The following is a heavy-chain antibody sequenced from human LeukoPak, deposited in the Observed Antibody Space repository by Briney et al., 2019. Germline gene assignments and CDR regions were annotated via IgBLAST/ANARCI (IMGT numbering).Heavy chain of an antibody. CDR1: GFTFSTYW. Sequence: GGSLRLSCAASGFTFSTYWMHWVRQAPGKGLVWVSRIKSDGSTNYADSVKGRFTISRDNAKNTVSMQMNSLRPEDTGVYYCARAPSEIGGYYPEYFRHWGQGTLVTVSS. CDR2: IKSDGST. J-gene: IGHJ1*01. CDR3: ARAPSEIGGYYPEYFRH. D-gene: IGHD3-22*01. V-gene: IGHV3-74*01.